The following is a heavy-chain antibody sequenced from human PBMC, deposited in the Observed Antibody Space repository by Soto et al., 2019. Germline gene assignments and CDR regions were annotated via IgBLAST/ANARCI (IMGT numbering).Heavy chain of an antibody. D-gene: IGHD6-13*01. Sequence: EVQLVESGGGLVQPGGSLRLSCAASGFTFSSYSMNWVRQAPGKGLEWVSYISSSSSTIYYADSVKGRFTISRDNAKNSLYLQMNSLRDEDTAVYYCARDSPYSSSWYDLNWFDPWGQGTLVTFSS. CDR3: ARDSPYSSSWYDLNWFDP. CDR1: GFTFSSYS. V-gene: IGHV3-48*02. CDR2: ISSSSSTI. J-gene: IGHJ5*02.